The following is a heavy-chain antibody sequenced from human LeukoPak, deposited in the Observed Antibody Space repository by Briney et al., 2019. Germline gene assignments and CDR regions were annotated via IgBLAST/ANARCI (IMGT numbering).Heavy chain of an antibody. J-gene: IGHJ4*02. CDR3: TSEIPSTGSFDS. Sequence: ASVKVSRKTSEYTFNTYYFHWVRQAPGQGLEYMGVIYTSASTTSSTQRFQGRITLTSDTSTSTVYMELSSLRSDDTALYYCTSEIPSTGSFDSWGQGTLFTVSS. V-gene: IGHV1-46*02. CDR2: IYTSASTT. CDR1: EYTFNTYY. D-gene: IGHD1-1*01.